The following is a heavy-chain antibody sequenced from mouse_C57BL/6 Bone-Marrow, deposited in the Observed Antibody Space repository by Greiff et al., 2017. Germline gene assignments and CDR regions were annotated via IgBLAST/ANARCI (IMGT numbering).Heavy chain of an antibody. J-gene: IGHJ3*01. D-gene: IGHD5-5*01. CDR2: ISTYYGDA. V-gene: IGHV1-67*01. Sequence: QVHVKQSGPELVRPGVSVKISCKGSGYTFTDYAMHWVKQSHAKSLEWIGVISTYYGDASYNQKFKDKATMTVDKSSSTAYMELARLTAEDSAVYYCARAYLKRDWFAYWGQGTLVTVSA. CDR1: GYTFTDYA. CDR3: ARAYLKRDWFAY.